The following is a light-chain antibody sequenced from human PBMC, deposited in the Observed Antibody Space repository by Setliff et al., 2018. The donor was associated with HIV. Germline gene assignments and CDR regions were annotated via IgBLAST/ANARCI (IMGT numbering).Light chain of an antibody. CDR2: DIS. V-gene: IGLV2-14*01. CDR3: QSYGTSPFGYV. Sequence: ALTQPASVSGSPGQSITISCTGTSSDVGGYNYVSWYQQHPGKAPKLMIYDISKRPSGVSNRFSGSKSGNTASLAITGLRVEDEADYYCQSYGTSPFGYVFGTGTKVTVL. CDR1: SSDVGGYNY. J-gene: IGLJ1*01.